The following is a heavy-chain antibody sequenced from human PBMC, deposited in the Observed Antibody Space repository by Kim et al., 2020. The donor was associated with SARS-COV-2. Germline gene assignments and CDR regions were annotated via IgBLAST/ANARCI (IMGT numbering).Heavy chain of an antibody. Sequence: GGSLRLSCTVSGFTFGDYAMSWFRQAPGKGLEWVGFIRSKAYGGTTEYAASVKGRFTISRDDSKSIAYLQMNSLKTEDTAVYYCTRAMEYYYDSSGSKRFDPWGQGTLVTVSS. D-gene: IGHD3-22*01. CDR3: TRAMEYYYDSSGSKRFDP. CDR1: GFTFGDYA. V-gene: IGHV3-49*03. CDR2: IRSKAYGGTT. J-gene: IGHJ5*02.